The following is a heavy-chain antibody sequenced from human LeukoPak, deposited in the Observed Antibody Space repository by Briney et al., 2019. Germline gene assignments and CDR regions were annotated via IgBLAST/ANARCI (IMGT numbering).Heavy chain of an antibody. CDR3: AKDPAKGFCSGESCYP. CDR1: GFTFSSYG. Sequence: GGSLRLSCAVSGFTFSSYGMHWVRQAPGKGLEWVAVISYDGSNKNYAGAVKGRFTISRDNSKSTLYLQMNSLRTEDTAVYYCAKDPAKGFCSGESCYPWGQGTLVTVSS. V-gene: IGHV3-30*18. J-gene: IGHJ5*02. CDR2: ISYDGSNK. D-gene: IGHD2-15*01.